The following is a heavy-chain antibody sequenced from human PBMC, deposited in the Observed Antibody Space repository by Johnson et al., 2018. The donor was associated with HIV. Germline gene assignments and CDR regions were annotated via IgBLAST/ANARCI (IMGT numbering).Heavy chain of an antibody. CDR3: AKWSIVGATFSDAFDI. D-gene: IGHD1-26*01. CDR2: ISYDGGNK. CDR1: GFTFSSYG. V-gene: IGHV3-30*18. J-gene: IGHJ3*02. Sequence: QVYLVESGGGVVQPGRSLRLSCAASGFTFSSYGMHWVRQAPGKGLEWVAVISYDGGNKYYADSVKGRFTISRDNSKNTLYLQMNSLRAEDTAVYYCAKWSIVGATFSDAFDIWGQGTMVTVSS.